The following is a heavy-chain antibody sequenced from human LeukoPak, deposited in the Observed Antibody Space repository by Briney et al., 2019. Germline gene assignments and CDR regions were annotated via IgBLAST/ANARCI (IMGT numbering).Heavy chain of an antibody. CDR1: GGTFSSYA. V-gene: IGHV1-69*13. J-gene: IGHJ6*02. CDR2: IIPIFGTA. Sequence: ASVNVSCTASGGTFSSYAISWVRQAPGQGLEWMGGIIPIFGTANYAQKFQGRVTITADESTSTAYMELSGLRSEDTAVYYCARGAVRLSGSYYYGMDVWGQGTTVTASS. D-gene: IGHD1-26*01. CDR3: ARGAVRLSGSYYYGMDV.